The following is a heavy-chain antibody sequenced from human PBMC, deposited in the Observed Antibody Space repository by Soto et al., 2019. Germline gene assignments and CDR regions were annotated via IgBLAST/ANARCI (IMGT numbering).Heavy chain of an antibody. CDR2: ISAHNGNT. CDR3: ARGESMGDV. CDR1: GYTFTSYG. D-gene: IGHD6-6*01. J-gene: IGHJ6*02. Sequence: GATVKVSCKDSGYTFTSYGISWVRQAPGQGLEWMRWISAHNGNTNYAQKHQDRVTMTTDTSTSTAYMELRSLRSDDTAVYYCARGESMGDVWGQGTTVTVSS. V-gene: IGHV1-18*01.